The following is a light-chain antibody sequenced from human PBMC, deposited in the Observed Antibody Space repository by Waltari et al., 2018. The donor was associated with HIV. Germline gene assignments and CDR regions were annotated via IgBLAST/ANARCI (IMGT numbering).Light chain of an antibody. Sequence: DIQMTQSPSSESACVGDRVTITCLACQTIGEYFNWYQQKPGKAPKLLIHAASTLQAGVSSRFRCRGSGTEFTLTISGLQPEDFATYYCQQSYRIPPSFGLVTKLEIK. CDR3: QQSYRIPPS. J-gene: IGKJ2*03. CDR2: AAS. CDR1: QTIGEY. V-gene: IGKV1-39*01.